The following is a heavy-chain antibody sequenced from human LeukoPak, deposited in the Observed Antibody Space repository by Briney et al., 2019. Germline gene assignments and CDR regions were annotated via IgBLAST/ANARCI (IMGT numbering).Heavy chain of an antibody. CDR3: ARDLPGGSYYYYYGMDV. CDR2: ISSSGSTI. Sequence: GGSLRLSCAASGFTFSSYEMNWVRQAPGKGLEWVSYISSSGSTIYYADSVKGRFTISRDNAENSLYLQMNSLRAEDTAVYYCARDLPGGSYYYYYGMDVWGQGTTVTVSS. J-gene: IGHJ6*02. CDR1: GFTFSSYE. D-gene: IGHD1-26*01. V-gene: IGHV3-48*03.